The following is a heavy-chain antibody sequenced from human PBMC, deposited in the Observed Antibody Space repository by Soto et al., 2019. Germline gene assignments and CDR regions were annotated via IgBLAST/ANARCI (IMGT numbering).Heavy chain of an antibody. Sequence: SETLSLTCAVYCGSFSGYYWSWISQQPWKWLEWVGEINHSGSTNYNPYLRSRVTISVDTSKNQFSLKLSSVTAADTAVDYCARCPLHDSSSWYGYYYYGMEVWGQGTTVTV. D-gene: IGHD6-13*01. J-gene: IGHJ6*02. CDR2: INHSGST. CDR3: ARCPLHDSSSWYGYYYYGMEV. V-gene: IGHV4-34*01. CDR1: CGSFSGYY.